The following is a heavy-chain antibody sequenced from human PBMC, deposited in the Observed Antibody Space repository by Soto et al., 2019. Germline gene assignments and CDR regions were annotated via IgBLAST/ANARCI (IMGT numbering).Heavy chain of an antibody. CDR2: INSDGSSI. V-gene: IGHV3-74*01. CDR3: SSGASGDGNFDY. Sequence: EVHLVESGGGVVQPGGSLRLSCAASGFSFSTWMHWVRQAPGKGLVWLSRINSDGSSISYADSVKGRFFVSRDNAKNTLYLRITSLTAEDKAVYYCSSGASGDGNFDYWGQGVLLTVSS. CDR1: GFSFSTW. D-gene: IGHD5-12*01. J-gene: IGHJ4*02.